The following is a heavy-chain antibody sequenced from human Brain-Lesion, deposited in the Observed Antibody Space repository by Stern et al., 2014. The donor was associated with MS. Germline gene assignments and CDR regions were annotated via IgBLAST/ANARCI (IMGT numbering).Heavy chain of an antibody. CDR1: GGSVSSTSYA. CDR2: IYYSGNT. D-gene: IGHD2-15*01. CDR3: AGEEDIRYCSGGSCTGNWFDP. J-gene: IGHJ5*02. V-gene: IGHV4-39*01. Sequence: VQLVESGPGLVKPSETLSLTCTVAGGSVSSTSYAWAWIRQPPGKGLEWIGTIYYSGNTYYSPSLKRRLTLSLDTSKNQFYPQLRSVTAADTAVYYCAGEEDIRYCSGGSCTGNWFDPWGQGTLVTVSS.